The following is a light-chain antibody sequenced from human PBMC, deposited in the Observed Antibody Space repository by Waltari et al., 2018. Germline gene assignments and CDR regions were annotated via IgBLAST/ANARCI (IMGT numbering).Light chain of an antibody. V-gene: IGLV3-21*04. Sequence: SYVVTQSPSVSVAPGETARITCGGDNIGSKSVHWYQQRPGQAPVLVISYDSDLPSGIPERFSGSNSGNTATLTISWVEAEDEADYYWLVWHSTIDHQGVFGGGTKLTVL. CDR1: NIGSKS. J-gene: IGLJ2*01. CDR2: YDS. CDR3: LVWHSTIDHQGV.